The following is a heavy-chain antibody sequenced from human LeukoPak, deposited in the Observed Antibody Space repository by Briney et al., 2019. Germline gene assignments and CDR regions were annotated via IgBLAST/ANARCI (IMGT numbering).Heavy chain of an antibody. CDR1: GFTFSSYA. J-gene: IGHJ4*02. V-gene: IGHV3-23*01. CDR2: ISGSGGST. Sequence: PGGSLRLSCAASGFTFSSYAMSWVRQAPGKGLEWVSAISGSGGSTYYADSVKGRFTISRDNSKNTLYLQMNSLRAEDTAVYYCARSKDDSSSYIDYWGQGTLVTVSS. D-gene: IGHD6-13*01. CDR3: ARSKDDSSSYIDY.